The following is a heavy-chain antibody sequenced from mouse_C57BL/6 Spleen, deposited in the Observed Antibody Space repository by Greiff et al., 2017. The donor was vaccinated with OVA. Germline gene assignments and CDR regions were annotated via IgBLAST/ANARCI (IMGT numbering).Heavy chain of an antibody. Sequence: VQLMESGAELVRPGASVTLSCKASGYTFTDYEMHWVKQTPVHGLEWIGAIDPETGGTAYNQKFKGKAILTADKSSSTAYMELRSLTSEDSAVYYSTRNSNGYFDYWGQGTTLTVSS. CDR2: IDPETGGT. V-gene: IGHV1-15*01. CDR3: TRNSNGYFDY. D-gene: IGHD2-5*01. J-gene: IGHJ2*01. CDR1: GYTFTDYE.